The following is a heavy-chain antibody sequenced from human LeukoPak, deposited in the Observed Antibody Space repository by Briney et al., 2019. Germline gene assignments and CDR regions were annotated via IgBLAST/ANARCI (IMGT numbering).Heavy chain of an antibody. V-gene: IGHV3-23*01. D-gene: IGHD3-9*01. CDR1: GFTFSSYA. CDR2: ISGSGGST. Sequence: GGSPRLSCAASGFTFSSYAMSWVRQAPGKGLEWVSAISGSGGSTYYADSVKGRFTISRDNSKNTLYLQMNSLRAEDTAVYYCAKSVRFFDWLRSYGMDVWGQGTTVTVSS. J-gene: IGHJ6*02. CDR3: AKSVRFFDWLRSYGMDV.